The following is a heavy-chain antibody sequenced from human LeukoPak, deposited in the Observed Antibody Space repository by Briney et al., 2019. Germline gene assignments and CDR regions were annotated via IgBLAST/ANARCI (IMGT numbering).Heavy chain of an antibody. CDR2: IYYSGST. V-gene: IGHV4-59*01. CDR1: GGSISSYY. Sequence: ASETLSLTCTVSGGSISSYYWSWIRQPPRKGQEWIGYIYYSGSTNYNPSLKSRVTISVDTSKNQFSLKLSSVTAADTAVYYCARVVYDILTGYPNWFDPWGQGTLVTVSS. D-gene: IGHD3-9*01. CDR3: ARVVYDILTGYPNWFDP. J-gene: IGHJ5*02.